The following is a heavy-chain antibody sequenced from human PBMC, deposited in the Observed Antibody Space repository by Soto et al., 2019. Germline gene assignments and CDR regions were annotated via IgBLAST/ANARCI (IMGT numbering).Heavy chain of an antibody. Sequence: GGSLRLSCAASGFTFSSYAMTWVRRAPGKGLEWVSSINSGGSTYYADSVTGRFTISRDNSKNTVSLQMNSLRAEDTAIYYCAKETGYSYGYNDVWGQGALVTVSS. D-gene: IGHD1-26*01. CDR2: INSGGST. CDR3: AKETGYSYGYNDV. J-gene: IGHJ4*02. V-gene: IGHV3-23*01. CDR1: GFTFSSYA.